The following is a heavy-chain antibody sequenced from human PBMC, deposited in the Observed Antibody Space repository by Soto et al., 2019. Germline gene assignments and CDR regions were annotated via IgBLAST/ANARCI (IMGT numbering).Heavy chain of an antibody. CDR2: IVHSGGTT. Sequence: VGSLRLSCAASGFMFKNYAMSWVRQAPGKGLEWVSSIVHSGGTTYYTDSVKGRFTISRDNSKNTLYLQMNSLRAEDTAIFYCAKAPVPDYGAFGSCVFQLWGQGTLVTVSS. D-gene: IGHD4-17*01. V-gene: IGHV3-23*01. CDR3: AKAPVPDYGAFGSCVFQL. J-gene: IGHJ1*01. CDR1: GFMFKNYA.